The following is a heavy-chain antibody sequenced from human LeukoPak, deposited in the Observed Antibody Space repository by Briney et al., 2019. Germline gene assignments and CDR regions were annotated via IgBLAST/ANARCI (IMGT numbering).Heavy chain of an antibody. D-gene: IGHD4-17*01. CDR3: VRQRGSSETINHFYP. CDR1: GYCFTTYW. Sequence: GASLQISCETSGYCFTTYWIGWVRQLPGTGLEWVGAIYPDDSDSRYSPSFQGQVVISADRSIRTAYLQWNSLKTSDTAMYYCVRQRGSSETINHFYPWGQGTLVTVSS. CDR2: IYPDDSDS. V-gene: IGHV5-51*01. J-gene: IGHJ5*02.